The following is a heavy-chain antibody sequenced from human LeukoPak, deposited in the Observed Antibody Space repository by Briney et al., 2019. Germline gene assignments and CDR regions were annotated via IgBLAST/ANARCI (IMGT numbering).Heavy chain of an antibody. J-gene: IGHJ4*02. CDR2: INWNGGSV. CDR1: GFAFDDYG. D-gene: IGHD3-10*01. Sequence: GGSLRLSCEASGFAFDDYGMSWVRQAPGKGLEWVSGINWNGGSVGYADSVKGRFTISRDNAKNSLYLQMNSLRAEDTALYHCARDYYGSGSFWGGNDYWGQGTLVTVSS. CDR3: ARDYYGSGSFWGGNDY. V-gene: IGHV3-20*01.